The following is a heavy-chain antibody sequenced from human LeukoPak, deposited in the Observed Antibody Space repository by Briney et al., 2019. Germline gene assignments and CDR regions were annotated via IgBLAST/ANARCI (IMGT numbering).Heavy chain of an antibody. V-gene: IGHV4-39*07. CDR1: GGSISSSSYY. J-gene: IGHJ5*02. CDR3: ARDTLGATLHWFDP. Sequence: SETLSLTCTVSGGSISSSSYYWGWIRQPPGKGLEWIGSIYYSGSTYYNPSLKSRVTMSVDTSKNQFSLKLSSVTAADTAVYYCARDTLGATLHWFDPWGQGTLVTVSS. CDR2: IYYSGST. D-gene: IGHD1-26*01.